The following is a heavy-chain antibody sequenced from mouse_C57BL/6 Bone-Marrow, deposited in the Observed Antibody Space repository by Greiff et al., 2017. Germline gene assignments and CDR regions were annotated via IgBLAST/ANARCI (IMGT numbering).Heavy chain of an antibody. V-gene: IGHV8-8*01. CDR3: ARIRADGYYVFLYFDV. CDR1: GFSLSTFGLG. CDR2: ICWGDDN. J-gene: IGHJ1*03. Sequence: QVTLKESGPGILQPSQTLSLTCSFSGFSLSTFGLGVGWIRQPSGKGLVWLSHICWGDDNSYNPALKSRLTISKDPSKNQVFLKIANVYTADTATYYCARIRADGYYVFLYFDVWGTGTTVTVSS. D-gene: IGHD2-3*01.